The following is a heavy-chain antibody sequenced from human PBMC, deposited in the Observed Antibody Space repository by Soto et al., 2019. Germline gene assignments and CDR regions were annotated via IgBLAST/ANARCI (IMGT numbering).Heavy chain of an antibody. V-gene: IGHV1-2*02. J-gene: IGHJ1*01. CDR3: AKDGKHCSGCRCPQGH. CDR1: GYTFTGHH. D-gene: IGHD2-15*01. CDR2: INPISGGT. Sequence: ASVKVSCKTSGYTFTGHHMHWVRQAPLQGLEWMGWINPISGGTKYREKFQGRVSITRDKSSSKADMELSSLTSDDSAVYYCAKDGKHCSGCRCPQGHWG.